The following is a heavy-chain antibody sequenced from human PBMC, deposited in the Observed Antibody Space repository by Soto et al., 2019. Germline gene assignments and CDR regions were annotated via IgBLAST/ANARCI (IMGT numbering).Heavy chain of an antibody. CDR2: IGGGPNNI. CDR3: AIDPQHYDSGTYSFDF. D-gene: IGHD3-10*01. J-gene: IGHJ4*02. Sequence: VQLLEYGGGLIQPGGSLRLSCAASGFIFSNYVMCWFRQAPGKGLEWVSTIGGGPNNIHYADSVNGRFTISRDNSRNTFYLQMNSLGAEDTAVYYCAIDPQHYDSGTYSFDFWGQGTLVTVSS. V-gene: IGHV3-23*01. CDR1: GFIFSNYV.